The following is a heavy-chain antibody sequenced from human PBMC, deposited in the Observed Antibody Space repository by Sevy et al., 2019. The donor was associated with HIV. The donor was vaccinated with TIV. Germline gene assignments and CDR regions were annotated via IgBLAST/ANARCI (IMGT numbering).Heavy chain of an antibody. CDR1: GFSVSGKW. Sequence: GGSLRLSCAASGFSVSGKWMSWVRQAPGKGLEWVSVIYNVGTIDYADSVKGLFTISRDVSKNTLHLQMNRLRAEDTALYYCARQKLSGARAWAFDLWGQGTMVTVSS. CDR2: IYNVGTI. V-gene: IGHV3-66*04. CDR3: ARQKLSGARAWAFDL. J-gene: IGHJ3*01. D-gene: IGHD7-27*01.